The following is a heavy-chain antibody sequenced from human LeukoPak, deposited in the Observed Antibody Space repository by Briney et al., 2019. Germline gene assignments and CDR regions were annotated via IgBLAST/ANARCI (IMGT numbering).Heavy chain of an antibody. V-gene: IGHV3-23*01. CDR2: IGASGEST. CDR3: AKDIQLST. CDR1: GFTFSVAA. D-gene: IGHD5-24*01. Sequence: PGGSLRLSCAASGFTFSVAAMTWVRQAPGKGLEWVSLIGASGESTYCADSVKGRFTISRDNSKNTLSLQMNSLRVEDTATYFCAKDIQLSTWGLGTMVTVSS. J-gene: IGHJ3*01.